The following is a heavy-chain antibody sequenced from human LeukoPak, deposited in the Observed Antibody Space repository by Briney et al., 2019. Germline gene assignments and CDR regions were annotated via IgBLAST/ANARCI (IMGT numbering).Heavy chain of an antibody. D-gene: IGHD6-19*01. J-gene: IGHJ5*02. CDR3: ARDLGTHGGYVDP. CDR1: GFTFSSYE. CDR2: ISTSDSTI. V-gene: IGHV3-48*03. Sequence: PGGSLRLSCAASGFTFSSYEMNWVRQAPGKGLEGVSYISTSDSTIYYADSVKGRFTISRDNAKSSLYLQMDSLRVEETGIYYCARDLGTHGGYVDPWGQGTLVTVSS.